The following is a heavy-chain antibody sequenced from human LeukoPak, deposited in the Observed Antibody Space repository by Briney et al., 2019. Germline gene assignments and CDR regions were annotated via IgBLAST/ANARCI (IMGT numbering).Heavy chain of an antibody. CDR3: VRGGYCSGTSCAHYDGMDV. J-gene: IGHJ6*02. Sequence: GGSLRLSCSASGFTFNIYAMHWVRQAPGTGLEYVSAISTDGRGTYYADSVKGRFTISRDNSMNTLYMQMNSLRGEDAAVYYCVRGGYCSGTSCAHYDGMDVWGQGTTVTVSS. D-gene: IGHD2-2*01. CDR2: ISTDGRGT. V-gene: IGHV3-64*04. CDR1: GFTFNIYA.